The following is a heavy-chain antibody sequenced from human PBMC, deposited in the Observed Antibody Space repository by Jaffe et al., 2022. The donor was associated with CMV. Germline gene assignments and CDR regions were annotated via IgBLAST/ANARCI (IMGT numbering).Heavy chain of an antibody. J-gene: IGHJ4*02. V-gene: IGHV1-69*09. CDR2: IIPILGIA. D-gene: IGHD6-13*01. CDR3: ARDSEEYSSSWQRPFDY. Sequence: QVQLVQSGAEVKKPGSSVKVSCKASGGTFSSYAISWVRQAPGQGLEWMGRIIPILGIANYAQKFQGRVTITADKSTSTAYMELSSLRSEDTAVYYCARDSEEYSSSWQRPFDYWGQGTLVTVSS. CDR1: GGTFSSYA.